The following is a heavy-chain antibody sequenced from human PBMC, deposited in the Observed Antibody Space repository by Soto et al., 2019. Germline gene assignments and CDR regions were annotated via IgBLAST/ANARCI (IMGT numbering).Heavy chain of an antibody. Sequence: SGPTLVNPTETLTLTCTVSGFSLINARMGVSWIRQPPGKALEWLAHIFSNDEKSYSTSLKSRLTISKDTSKSQVVLTMTNMDPVDTATYYCARILYSGYALYDDYWGQGTLVTVSS. D-gene: IGHD5-12*01. CDR1: GFSLINARMG. CDR3: ARILYSGYALYDDY. J-gene: IGHJ4*02. V-gene: IGHV2-26*01. CDR2: IFSNDEK.